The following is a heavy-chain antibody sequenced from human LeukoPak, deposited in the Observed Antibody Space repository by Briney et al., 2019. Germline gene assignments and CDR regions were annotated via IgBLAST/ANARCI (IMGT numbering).Heavy chain of an antibody. Sequence: ASVKVSCKDSGYTFTSYAMHWVRQAPGQRLEWMGWINAGNGNTKYSQKFQGRVTITRDTSASTAYMELSSLRSEDTAVYYCARVGATPDDAFDIWGQGTMVTVSS. J-gene: IGHJ3*02. CDR1: GYTFTSYA. CDR3: ARVGATPDDAFDI. CDR2: INAGNGNT. V-gene: IGHV1-3*01. D-gene: IGHD1-26*01.